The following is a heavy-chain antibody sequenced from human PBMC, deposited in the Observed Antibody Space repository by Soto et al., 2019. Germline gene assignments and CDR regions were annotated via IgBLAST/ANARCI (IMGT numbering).Heavy chain of an antibody. D-gene: IGHD5-18*01. J-gene: IGHJ6*04. CDR1: GGTFSSYA. Sequence: SCKASGGTFSSYAISWVRQAPGQGLEWMGEIIPIFGGSTYYADSVKGRFTISRDNSKNTLYLQTNSLRAEDTAVYYWAKKRGYNYGYDVRDVGGKGPTVTVS. V-gene: IGHV3-23*01. CDR2: IIPIFGGST. CDR3: AKKRGYNYGYDVRDV.